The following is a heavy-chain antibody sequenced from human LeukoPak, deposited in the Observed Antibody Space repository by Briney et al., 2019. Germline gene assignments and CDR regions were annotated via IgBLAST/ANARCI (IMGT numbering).Heavy chain of an antibody. V-gene: IGHV3-23*01. Sequence: GGSLRLSCAASGFTFSSYAMSCVREALGKGLGWVSAISGGGGRTYYADSVKGRFTISRDNSKNTLYLQMNSLRAEDTAVYYCANNWFDPWGQGTLVTVSS. CDR3: ANNWFDP. CDR1: GFTFSSYA. J-gene: IGHJ5*02. CDR2: ISGGGGRT.